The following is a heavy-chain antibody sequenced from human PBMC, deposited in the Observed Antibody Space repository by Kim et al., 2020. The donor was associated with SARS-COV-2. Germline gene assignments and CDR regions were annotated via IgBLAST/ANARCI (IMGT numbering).Heavy chain of an antibody. Sequence: STTYADSVKGRFTISRDNAKNTLYLQMNSLRAEDTAVYYCTRDLRGGLIWGQGTMVTVSS. J-gene: IGHJ3*02. D-gene: IGHD2-15*01. V-gene: IGHV3-74*01. CDR3: TRDLRGGLI. CDR2: ST.